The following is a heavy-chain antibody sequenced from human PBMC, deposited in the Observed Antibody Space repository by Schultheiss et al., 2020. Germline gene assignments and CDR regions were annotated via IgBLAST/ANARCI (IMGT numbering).Heavy chain of an antibody. D-gene: IGHD3-22*01. CDR3: ATLYYYDGSGYDNF. Sequence: GGSLRLSCTASGFTFGDYAMSWFRQAPGKGLEWVGFIRSKAYGGTTEYAASVKGRFTISRDDSKNTLYLQMNSLKTEDTAIYYCATLYYYDGSGYDNFWGQGTLVTVSS. CDR2: IRSKAYGGTT. CDR1: GFTFGDYA. V-gene: IGHV3-49*03. J-gene: IGHJ4*02.